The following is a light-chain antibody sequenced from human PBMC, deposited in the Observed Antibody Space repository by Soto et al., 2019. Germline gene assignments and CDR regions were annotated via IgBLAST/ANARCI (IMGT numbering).Light chain of an antibody. CDR2: DAS. CDR1: QDINNY. CDR3: QQSYHLPT. Sequence: IQLTQSPSSLSASVGDRVTITCQASQDINNYVNWYQQKAGTAPNLLIYDASTLKAGVPSRFSGSGSGTDFTFTISSLPPEDFATYFCQQSYHLPTFGQGTRLEIK. V-gene: IGKV1-33*01. J-gene: IGKJ5*01.